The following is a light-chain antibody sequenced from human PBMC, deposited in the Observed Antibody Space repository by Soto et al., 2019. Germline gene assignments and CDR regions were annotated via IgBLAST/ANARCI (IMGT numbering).Light chain of an antibody. CDR2: DAS. CDR3: QQYNSCPLT. J-gene: IGKJ4*01. V-gene: IGKV1-5*01. Sequence: DIQMTQSPSTLSASVGDRVTINCRASQNISFCLDWYQQKPGSAPNLLIYDASTLGGGVPSRFSGSGSGTLFTFTISYLQPDDFASYYCQQYNSCPLTFGGGTKV. CDR1: QNISFC.